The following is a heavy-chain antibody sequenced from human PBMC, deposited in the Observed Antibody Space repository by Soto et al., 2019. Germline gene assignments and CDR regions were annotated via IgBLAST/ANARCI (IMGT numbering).Heavy chain of an antibody. CDR2: ISTYNGNT. Sequence: QVQLVQSGDEVKKPGASVKVSCKASGYPFTTYGITWVRRAPGQGLEWMGWISTYNGNTNYAQSLQGRVTMTRETSSTTAYMELRSLRSDDTAVYYCARVMTTFGVVSKGPDHWGQGTLVTVSS. J-gene: IGHJ4*02. V-gene: IGHV1-18*04. CDR3: ARVMTTFGVVSKGPDH. CDR1: GYPFTTYG. D-gene: IGHD3-3*01.